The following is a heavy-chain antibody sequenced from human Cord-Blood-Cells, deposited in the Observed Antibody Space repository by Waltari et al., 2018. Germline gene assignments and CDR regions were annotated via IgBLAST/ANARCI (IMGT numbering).Heavy chain of an antibody. CDR1: GFTLSRYQ. Sequence: VQLVGYGGGLVRLAGSLSLLCTSTGFTLSRYQMNWVRQAPGKGLEWVSYISSSGSTIYYADSVKGRFTISRDNAKNSLYLQMNSLRAEDTAVYYCARGDIDYWGQGTLVTVSS. J-gene: IGHJ4*02. CDR2: ISSSGSTI. CDR3: ARGDIDY. D-gene: IGHD2-21*01. V-gene: IGHV3-48*03.